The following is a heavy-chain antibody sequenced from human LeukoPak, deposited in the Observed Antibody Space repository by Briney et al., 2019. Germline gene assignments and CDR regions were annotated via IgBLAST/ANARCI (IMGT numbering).Heavy chain of an antibody. J-gene: IGHJ6*03. CDR2: IIPIFGTA. CDR3: ARDLRQGYYYYMDV. CDR1: GDTFSSYA. Sequence: SVKVSCKASGDTFSSYAISWVRQAPGQGLEWMGGIIPIFGTANYAQKFQGRVTITTDESTSTAYMELSSLRSEDTAVYYCARDLRQGYYYYMDVWGKGTTVTVSS. V-gene: IGHV1-69*05.